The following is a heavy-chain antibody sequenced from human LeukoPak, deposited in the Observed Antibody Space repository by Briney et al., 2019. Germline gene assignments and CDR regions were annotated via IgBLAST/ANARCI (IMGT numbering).Heavy chain of an antibody. J-gene: IGHJ5*02. CDR2: INPSGGST. Sequence: SVKVSCKSCGYTFTRHYMHGVRQPPGKGLEEMGIINPSGGSTSYAQKFQGRVTMTRDMSTSTDYMEVSSLRSEDTAVYYCARDQAGEWELVSGWWFDPWGQGTLVTVSS. V-gene: IGHV1-46*01. D-gene: IGHD1-26*01. CDR3: ARDQAGEWELVSGWWFDP. CDR1: GYTFTRHY.